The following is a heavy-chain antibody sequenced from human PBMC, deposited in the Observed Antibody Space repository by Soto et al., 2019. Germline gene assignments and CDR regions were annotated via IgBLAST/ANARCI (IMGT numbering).Heavy chain of an antibody. J-gene: IGHJ3*02. Sequence: GGSLRLSCAASGFTVSSNYMSWVRQAPGKGLEWVSVIYSGGSTYYADSVKGRFTISRANSKNTLYLQMNSLRAEDTAVYNWARELGGAFEIWGQGTMVTVSS. CDR3: ARELGGAFEI. CDR1: GFTVSSNY. CDR2: IYSGGST. V-gene: IGHV3-53*01. D-gene: IGHD7-27*01.